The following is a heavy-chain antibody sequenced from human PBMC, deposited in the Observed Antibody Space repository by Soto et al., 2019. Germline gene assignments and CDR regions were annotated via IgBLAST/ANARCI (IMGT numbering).Heavy chain of an antibody. CDR3: ARDPLYGDFGMDV. D-gene: IGHD4-17*01. Sequence: SETLSLTCAVSGYSISSGYYWGWIRQPPGKGLEWIGSIYHSGSTYYNPSLKSRVTISVDTSKNQFSLKLSSVTAADTAVYYCARDPLYGDFGMDVWGQGTTVTVSS. V-gene: IGHV4-38-2*02. J-gene: IGHJ6*02. CDR2: IYHSGST. CDR1: GYSISSGYY.